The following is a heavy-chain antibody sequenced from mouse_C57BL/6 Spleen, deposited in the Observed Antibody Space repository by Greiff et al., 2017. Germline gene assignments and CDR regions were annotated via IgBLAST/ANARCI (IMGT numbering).Heavy chain of an antibody. D-gene: IGHD4-1*01. CDR3: ARGGDWDENYAMDY. Sequence: QVQLQQPGAELVKPGASVKLSCKASGYTFTSYWMHWVKQRPGQGLEWIGMIHPNSGSTNYNEKFKSKATLTVDKSSSTAYMQLSSRTSEDSAVYYCARGGDWDENYAMDYWGQGTSVTVSS. V-gene: IGHV1-64*01. CDR2: IHPNSGST. CDR1: GYTFTSYW. J-gene: IGHJ4*01.